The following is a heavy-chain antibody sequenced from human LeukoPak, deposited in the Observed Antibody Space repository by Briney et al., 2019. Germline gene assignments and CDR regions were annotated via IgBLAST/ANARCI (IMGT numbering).Heavy chain of an antibody. CDR3: ARHGPDCSGGSCPSDAFDI. CDR1: GGSISSYY. J-gene: IGHJ3*02. D-gene: IGHD2-15*01. V-gene: IGHV4-59*08. CDR2: IYYSGST. Sequence: SETLSLTCTVSGGSISSYYWSWIRQPPGKGLEWIGYIYYSGSTNYNPSLKSRVTISVDTSKNQFSLKLSSVTAADMAVYYCARHGPDCSGGSCPSDAFDIWGQGTMVTVSS.